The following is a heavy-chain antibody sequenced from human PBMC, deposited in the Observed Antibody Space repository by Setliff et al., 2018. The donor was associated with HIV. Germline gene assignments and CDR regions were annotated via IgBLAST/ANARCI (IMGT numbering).Heavy chain of an antibody. CDR2: ISPSNGYT. D-gene: IGHD3-22*01. CDR3: ARDYSPTFYYYDSSGTFDY. CDR1: GYTFSSYG. J-gene: IGHJ4*02. V-gene: IGHV1-18*01. Sequence: ASVKVSCKASGYTFSSYGISWVRQAPGQGLEWMGWISPSNGYTDYAQKFRDRVTLTTDTSTSTAYMELSSLRSEDTAVYYCARDYSPTFYYYDSSGTFDYWGQGTLVTVSS.